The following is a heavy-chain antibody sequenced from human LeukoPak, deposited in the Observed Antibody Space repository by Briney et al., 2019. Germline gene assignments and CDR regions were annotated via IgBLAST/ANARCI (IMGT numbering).Heavy chain of an antibody. J-gene: IGHJ3*02. D-gene: IGHD2-2*01. V-gene: IGHV4-39*01. CDR2: IYYSGNT. Sequence: VKPSETLSLTCTVSGGSISSYYWSWIRQPPGTGLEWTGSIYYSGNTYYNPSLKSRVTISVDTSKNQFSLKLSSVTAADTAVYYCARLQYQLLWGVYSAFHIWGQGTMVTVSS. CDR1: GGSISSYY. CDR3: ARLQYQLLWGVYSAFHI.